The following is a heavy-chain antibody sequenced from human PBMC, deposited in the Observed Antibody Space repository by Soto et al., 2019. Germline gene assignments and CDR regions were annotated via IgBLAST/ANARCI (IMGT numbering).Heavy chain of an antibody. CDR3: AKDSRLYDSTYCFDS. D-gene: IGHD3-22*01. Sequence: GGSLRLSCAASGFSFSSYAMHWVRQAPGKGLEWMAVISYDAYNKDYADSVRGRFTISRDNSKNTLFLQVNRLRAEDTAVYYCAKDSRLYDSTYCFDSWGQGTRVTVSS. CDR2: ISYDAYNK. J-gene: IGHJ5*01. CDR1: GFSFSSYA. V-gene: IGHV3-30-3*01.